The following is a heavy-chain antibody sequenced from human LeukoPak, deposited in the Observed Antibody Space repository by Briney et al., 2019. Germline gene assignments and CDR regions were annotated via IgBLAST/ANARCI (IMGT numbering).Heavy chain of an antibody. V-gene: IGHV3-7*01. CDR3: ARDIGDGYNYGAFDI. D-gene: IGHD5-24*01. CDR2: IKQDGSEK. J-gene: IGHJ3*02. Sequence: PGGSLRLSCAASGFTFSSYWMSWVRQAPGKGLEWVANIKQDGSEKYYVDSVKGRFAISRDNAKNSLHLQMNSLRAEDTAVYYCARDIGDGYNYGAFDIWGQGTMVTVSS. CDR1: GFTFSSYW.